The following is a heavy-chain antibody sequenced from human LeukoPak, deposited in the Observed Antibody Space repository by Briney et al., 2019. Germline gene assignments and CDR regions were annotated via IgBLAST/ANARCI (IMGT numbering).Heavy chain of an antibody. CDR2: IKQDGTQK. J-gene: IGHJ3*02. CDR3: ARDCGSDCSQAFDI. CDR1: GFISSNYW. D-gene: IGHD2-21*02. Sequence: GGSLRLSCAAPGFISSNYWMSWVRQAPGKGLEWVADIKQDGTQKYYVGSVEGRFTISRDNAKNSLYLQMNSLRVEDTAVYYCARDCGSDCSQAFDIWGQGTMVTVSS. V-gene: IGHV3-7*05.